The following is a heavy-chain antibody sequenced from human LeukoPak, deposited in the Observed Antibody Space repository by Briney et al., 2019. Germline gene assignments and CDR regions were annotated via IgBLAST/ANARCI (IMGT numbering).Heavy chain of an antibody. CDR1: GFTFSSYS. J-gene: IGHJ4*02. V-gene: IGHV3-21*04. CDR3: ATKGFSSGTAHY. Sequence: GGSLRLSCAASGFTFSSYSMNWVRQAPGKGLEWVSSISSSSSYIYYADSVKGRFTISRDNSRNTLYLQMNSLRAEDTAIYYCATKGFSSGTAHYWGQGTLVTVSS. D-gene: IGHD6-19*01. CDR2: ISSSSSYI.